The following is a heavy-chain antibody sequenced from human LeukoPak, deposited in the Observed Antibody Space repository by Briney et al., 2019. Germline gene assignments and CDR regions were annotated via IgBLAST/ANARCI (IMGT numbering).Heavy chain of an antibody. J-gene: IGHJ6*03. D-gene: IGHD3-10*01. V-gene: IGHV1-69*02. CDR1: GGTLITHY. Sequence: SVKVSCKASGGTLITHYISWVRQAPGQGLEWMGRIVPMVGIANYAQKLQGRVTMTTDTSTSTAYMELRSLRSDDTAVYYCARSRGLSHRDYYFYYMDVWGIGTPVTISS. CDR3: ARSRGLSHRDYYFYYMDV. CDR2: IVPMVGIA.